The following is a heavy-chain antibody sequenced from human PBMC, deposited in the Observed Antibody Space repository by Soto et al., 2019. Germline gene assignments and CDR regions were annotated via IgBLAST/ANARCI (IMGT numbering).Heavy chain of an antibody. CDR3: ARGHCSGGSCYFSYHSGLDV. V-gene: IGHV1-18*01. CDR2: ISVYNGNT. D-gene: IGHD2-15*01. J-gene: IGHJ6*02. CDR1: GYTFTNYA. Sequence: ASVKVSCKASGYTFTNYAISWVRQAPGQGLEWMGWISVYNGNTDYAQKLQGRVTMTTDTSTSTAYMELRSLRSDDTAVYYCARGHCSGGSCYFSYHSGLDVWGQGTTVTVSS.